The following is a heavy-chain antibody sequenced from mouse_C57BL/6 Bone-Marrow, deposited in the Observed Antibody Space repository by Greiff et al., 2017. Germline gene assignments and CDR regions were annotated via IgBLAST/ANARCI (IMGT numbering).Heavy chain of an antibody. CDR2: IDPENGDT. J-gene: IGHJ3*01. Sequence: EVKLVESGAELVRPGASVKLSCTASGFNIKDDYMHWVKQRPEQGLEWIGWIDPENGDTEYASKFQGKATITADTSSNTAYLQLSSLTSEDTAVYYCTTYYYGSSYPSWFAYWGQGTLVTVSA. V-gene: IGHV14-4*01. CDR1: GFNIKDDY. CDR3: TTYYYGSSYPSWFAY. D-gene: IGHD1-1*01.